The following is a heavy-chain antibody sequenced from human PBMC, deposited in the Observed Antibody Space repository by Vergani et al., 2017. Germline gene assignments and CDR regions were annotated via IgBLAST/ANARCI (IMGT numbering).Heavy chain of an antibody. J-gene: IGHJ4*02. V-gene: IGHV3-21*01. D-gene: IGHD2-15*01. Sequence: EVPLVESGGCLVKPGGSLRLSCAASGFPFSSHRMNWVRQAPGTGLEWVSFISSSGSYIYYADSVKGRFTISRDNAKNSLYLQMNSLRADDTAVYYCAREMRCSGGSCYPSTHDYWGQGTLVTVSS. CDR2: ISSSGSYI. CDR3: AREMRCSGGSCYPSTHDY. CDR1: GFPFSSHR.